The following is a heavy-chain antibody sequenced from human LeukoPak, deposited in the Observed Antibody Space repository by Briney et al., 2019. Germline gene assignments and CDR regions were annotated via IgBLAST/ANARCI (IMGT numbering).Heavy chain of an antibody. J-gene: IGHJ4*02. CDR1: GFTFSSYW. CDR2: IKQDGSEK. Sequence: GGSLRLSCAASGFTFSSYWMSWVRQAPGKGREWVANIKQDGSEKYYVDSVKGRFTISRDNAKNSLYLQMNSLRAEDTAVYYCAGGAYGDYFNYWGQGTLVTVSS. V-gene: IGHV3-7*04. CDR3: AGGAYGDYFNY. D-gene: IGHD4-17*01.